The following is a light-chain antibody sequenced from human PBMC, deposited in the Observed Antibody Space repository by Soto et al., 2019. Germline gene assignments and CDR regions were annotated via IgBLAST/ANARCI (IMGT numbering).Light chain of an antibody. J-gene: IGLJ2*01. V-gene: IGLV2-14*01. Sequence: QSALTQPASVSGSPGQSITISCTGTSSDVGGYNYVSWYQQHPGKAPKLMIYDVSNRPSGVSNRFSGSKSGNTASLTISGLQAGEGADYYCSSYTSSSGVFGGGTKLTVL. CDR3: SSYTSSSGV. CDR2: DVS. CDR1: SSDVGGYNY.